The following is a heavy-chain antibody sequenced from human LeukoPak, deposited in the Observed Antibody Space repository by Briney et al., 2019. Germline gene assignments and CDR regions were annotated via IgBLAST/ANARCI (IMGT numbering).Heavy chain of an antibody. CDR2: INWNGGST. Sequence: GGSLRLSCAASGFTFDDYGMSWVRQAPGKGLEWVSGINWNGGSTGYADSVKGRFTISRDNAKNSLYLQMNSLRAEDTALYYCARGNGDYGDSEGGYFDYWGQGTLVTVSS. V-gene: IGHV3-20*04. D-gene: IGHD4-17*01. J-gene: IGHJ4*02. CDR3: ARGNGDYGDSEGGYFDY. CDR1: GFTFDDYG.